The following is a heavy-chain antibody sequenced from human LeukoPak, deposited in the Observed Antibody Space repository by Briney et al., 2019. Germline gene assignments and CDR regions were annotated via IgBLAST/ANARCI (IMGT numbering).Heavy chain of an antibody. CDR1: GFTFGSYS. CDR3: ARDLCGGDCFFDY. Sequence: GSLRLSCAASGFTFGSYSMNWVRQAPGKGLEWVSSISSSSSYIYYADSVKGRFTISRDNAKNSLYLQMNSLRAEDTAVYYCARDLCGGDCFFDYWGQGTLVTVSS. D-gene: IGHD2-21*02. J-gene: IGHJ4*02. V-gene: IGHV3-21*01. CDR2: ISSSSSYI.